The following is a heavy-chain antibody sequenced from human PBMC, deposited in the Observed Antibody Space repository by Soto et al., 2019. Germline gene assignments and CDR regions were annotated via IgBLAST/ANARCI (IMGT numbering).Heavy chain of an antibody. V-gene: IGHV4-31*03. Sequence: SETLSLTCTVSGGSISSGGYYWSWIRQHPGKGLEWIGYIYYSGSTCYNPSLKSRVTISVDRSKNHLSLKLTSVTAADTAVYYCARRPGYGNAFDIWGQGTMVTVSS. J-gene: IGHJ3*02. CDR1: GGSISSGGYY. CDR2: IYYSGST. CDR3: ARRPGYGNAFDI. D-gene: IGHD5-18*01.